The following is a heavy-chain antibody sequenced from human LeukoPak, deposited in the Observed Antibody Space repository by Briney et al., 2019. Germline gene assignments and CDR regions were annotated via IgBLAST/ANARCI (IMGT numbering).Heavy chain of an antibody. CDR3: ASYANCGGDRYSPPYWYFDL. CDR2: IYYSGST. CDR1: GGSISSYY. V-gene: IGHV4-59*12. D-gene: IGHD2-21*02. J-gene: IGHJ2*01. Sequence: SETLSLTCTVSGGSISSYYWSWIRQPPGKGLEWIGYIYYSGSTNYNPSLKSRVTISVDTSKNQFSLKLSSVTAADTAVYYCASYANCGGDRYSPPYWYFDLWGRGTLVTVSS.